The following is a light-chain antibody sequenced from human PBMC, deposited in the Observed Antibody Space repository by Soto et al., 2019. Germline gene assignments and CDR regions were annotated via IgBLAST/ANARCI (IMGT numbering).Light chain of an antibody. CDR3: QQYGSPWT. CDR2: GAS. J-gene: IGKJ1*01. CDR1: QSVSSD. Sequence: ELVLAQSPSTLSGSPGDRVTLSCRASQSVSSDLAWYQQKPGQAPRLLIYGASSRATGIPDRFSGSGSGTDFTLTISRLEPEDFAVYYCQQYGSPWTFGQGTKVDIK. V-gene: IGKV3-20*01.